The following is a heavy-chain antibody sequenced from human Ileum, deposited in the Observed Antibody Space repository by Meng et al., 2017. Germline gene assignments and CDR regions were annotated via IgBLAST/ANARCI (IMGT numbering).Heavy chain of an antibody. CDR2: IYYGGST. CDR1: SGSFTNNNYY. V-gene: IGHV4-39*01. Sequence: QLRLPESGPGLVKPSETLSLTCSVASGSFTNNNYYWVWIRRPPGKGMVWIGSIYYGGSTYNNPSLKSRVTISVDTSTNQFSLKLISVTAADTAVYYCARRAHYGDPPRWGQGTLVTVSS. J-gene: IGHJ4*02. CDR3: ARRAHYGDPPR. D-gene: IGHD4-17*01.